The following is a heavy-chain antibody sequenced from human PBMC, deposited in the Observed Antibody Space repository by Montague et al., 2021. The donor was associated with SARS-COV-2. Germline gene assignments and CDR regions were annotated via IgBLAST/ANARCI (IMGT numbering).Heavy chain of an antibody. CDR3: ARDRTLRHIMIVVGNGFDI. V-gene: IGHV4-61*02. CDR2: IYTSGST. D-gene: IGHD3-22*01. J-gene: IGHJ3*02. Sequence: TLSLTCTVSGGSISSGTYYWSWIRQPAGKGLEWIGRIYTSGSTNYNPSLKSRVTISVDTSKNQFSLKLSSVTAADTAVYYCARDRTLRHIMIVVGNGFDIWGQGTMVTVSS. CDR1: GGSISSGTYY.